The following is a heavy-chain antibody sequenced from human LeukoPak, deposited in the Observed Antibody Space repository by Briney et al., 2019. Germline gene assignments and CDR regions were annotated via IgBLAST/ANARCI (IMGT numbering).Heavy chain of an antibody. CDR3: ARAPWYGYSDIYYFDY. V-gene: IGHV3-30*04. J-gene: IGHJ4*02. CDR2: ISYDGSNK. Sequence: GGSLRLSCAASGFTFSSYAMHWVRQAPGEGLEWVAVISYDGSNKYYADSVKGRFTISRDNSKNMLYLQMNSLRAEDTAVYYCARAPWYGYSDIYYFDYWGQGTLVTVSS. D-gene: IGHD3-22*01. CDR1: GFTFSSYA.